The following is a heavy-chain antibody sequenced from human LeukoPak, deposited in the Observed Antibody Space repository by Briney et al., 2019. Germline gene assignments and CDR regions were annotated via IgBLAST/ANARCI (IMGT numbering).Heavy chain of an antibody. V-gene: IGHV3-23*01. D-gene: IGHD3-22*01. J-gene: IGHJ4*02. Sequence: GGSLRLSCAASGFTFSSYAMSWVRQAPGKGLEWVSAISGSGGSTYYADSVTGRFTISRDNSKNTLYLQMNSLRAEDTAVYYCAKSSGSYYDSSGYLDDYWGQGTLVTVSS. CDR1: GFTFSSYA. CDR3: AKSSGSYYDSSGYLDDY. CDR2: ISGSGGST.